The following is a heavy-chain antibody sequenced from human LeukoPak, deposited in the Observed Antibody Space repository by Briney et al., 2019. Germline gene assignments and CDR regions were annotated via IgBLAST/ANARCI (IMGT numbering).Heavy chain of an antibody. D-gene: IGHD3-16*02. CDR2: IYSGGST. J-gene: IGHJ4*02. Sequence: PGGSLRLSCAASGFTVSSNYMSWFRQAPGKGLEWVSVIYSGGSTYYADSVKGRFTISRDNSKNTLYLQMNSLRAEDTAVYYCAMMGELSLYFDYWGQGTLVTVSS. CDR3: AMMGELSLYFDY. CDR1: GFTVSSNY. V-gene: IGHV3-53*01.